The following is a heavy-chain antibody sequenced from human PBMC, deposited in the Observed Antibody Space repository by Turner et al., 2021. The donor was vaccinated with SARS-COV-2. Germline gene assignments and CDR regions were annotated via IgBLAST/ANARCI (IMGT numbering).Heavy chain of an antibody. Sequence: EVQLVESVGGLVQPGGSLGLSCAGSGFTFSNYSMNWVRQAPGKGLEWVSYISSSSSTIYYADSVKGRFTISRDNAKNSLYLQMNSLRAEDTAVYYCARARGYSYGPYYYGMDVWGQGTTVTVSS. CDR2: ISSSSSTI. CDR1: GFTFSNYS. V-gene: IGHV3-48*01. D-gene: IGHD5-18*01. J-gene: IGHJ6*02. CDR3: ARARGYSYGPYYYGMDV.